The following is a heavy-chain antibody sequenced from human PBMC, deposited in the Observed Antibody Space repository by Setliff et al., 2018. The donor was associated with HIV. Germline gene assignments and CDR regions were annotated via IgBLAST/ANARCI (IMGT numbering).Heavy chain of an antibody. J-gene: IGHJ4*02. V-gene: IGHV3-23*01. Sequence: AGGSLRLSCAASGFTFSSYAMSWVRQAPERGLEWVSAISGSGGNTYYADSVKGRFTISRDNSKNTLYLQMNSLRAEDTAVYYCAKEVLEIAVAASWGQGTLVTAPQ. D-gene: IGHD6-19*01. CDR2: ISGSGGNT. CDR1: GFTFSSYA. CDR3: AKEVLEIAVAAS.